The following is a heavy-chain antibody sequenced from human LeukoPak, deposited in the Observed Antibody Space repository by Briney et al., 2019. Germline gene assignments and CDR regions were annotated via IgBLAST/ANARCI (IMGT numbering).Heavy chain of an antibody. Sequence: SGPTLVKPTQPLTLTCTFSGFSLSTSGVGVGWIRQPPGKALEWLALIYWNDDKRYSPSLKSKLTITKDTSKNQVVLTMTNMDPVETATYYCAHRHRMPHFDYWGQRTLVTVSS. D-gene: IGHD2-15*01. J-gene: IGHJ4*02. V-gene: IGHV2-5*01. CDR3: AHRHRMPHFDY. CDR2: IYWNDDK. CDR1: GFSLSTSGVG.